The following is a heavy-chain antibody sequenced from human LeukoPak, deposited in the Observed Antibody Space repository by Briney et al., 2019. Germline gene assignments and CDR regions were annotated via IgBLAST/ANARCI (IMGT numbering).Heavy chain of an antibody. CDR3: ARYQLLSLTVSDY. D-gene: IGHD2-2*01. J-gene: IGHJ4*02. V-gene: IGHV3-21*01. CDR2: ISSSSSYI. Sequence: TGGSLRLSCAASGFTFSSYSMNWVRQAPGKGLEWVSSISSSSSYIYYADSVKGRFTISRDNAKNSLYLQMNSLRAEDTAVYYCARYQLLSLTVSDYWGRGTLVTVSS. CDR1: GFTFSSYS.